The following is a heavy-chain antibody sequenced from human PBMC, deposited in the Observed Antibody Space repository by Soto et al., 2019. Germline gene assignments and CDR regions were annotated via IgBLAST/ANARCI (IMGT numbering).Heavy chain of an antibody. CDR3: ARDREISARPGGWFGP. CDR2: INPNSGGT. Sequence: ASVKVSCKASGYTFTGYYMHWVRQAPGQGLEWMGWINPNSGGTNYAQKFQGRVTISADGSTSTVYMELRSLRSDDTAVYYCARDREISARPGGWFGPWGRGTLVTVSS. CDR1: GYTFTGYY. D-gene: IGHD6-6*01. V-gene: IGHV1-2*02. J-gene: IGHJ5*02.